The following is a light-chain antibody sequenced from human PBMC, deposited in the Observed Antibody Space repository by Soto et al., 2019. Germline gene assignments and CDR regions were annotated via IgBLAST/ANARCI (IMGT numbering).Light chain of an antibody. CDR3: QKYNSYLWT. CDR1: QTINNY. CDR2: GAS. J-gene: IGKJ1*01. V-gene: IGKV1-5*01. Sequence: DIQMTQSPSSLSASVGDRVTITCRTSQTINNYLNWYRQKPGKVPEVLIYGASNLEIGAPSRFSGSGSGTEFTLTISSLQPDDFATYYCQKYNSYLWTFGQGTKVEVK.